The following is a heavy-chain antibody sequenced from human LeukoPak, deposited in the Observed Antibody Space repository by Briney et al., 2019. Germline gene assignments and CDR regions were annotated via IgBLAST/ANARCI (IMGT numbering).Heavy chain of an antibody. D-gene: IGHD2-21*02. V-gene: IGHV1-2*02. CDR1: GYTFTGYY. CDR3: ARLVVTAIRSYYGMDV. Sequence: ASVKVSCKASGYTFTGYYMHWVRQAPGQGLEWMGWINPNSGGTNYAQKFQGRVTMTRDTSISTAYMELSRLRSDDTAVYYCARLVVTAIRSYYGMDVWGQGTTVTVSS. CDR2: INPNSGGT. J-gene: IGHJ6*02.